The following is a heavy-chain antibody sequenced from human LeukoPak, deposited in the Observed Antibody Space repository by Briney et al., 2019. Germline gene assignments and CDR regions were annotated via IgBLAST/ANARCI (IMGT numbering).Heavy chain of an antibody. Sequence: GSSVKVSCKVSGYTLTELSIHWVRPAPGKGLAWMGGFDPEDGETSYAQMFQGRVTMTEDTSTDTAYMELSSLRSEDTAVYYCAMAGYSSGWWGAYFDYWGQGTLVTVSS. CDR1: GYTLTELS. D-gene: IGHD6-19*01. J-gene: IGHJ4*02. CDR3: AMAGYSSGWWGAYFDY. CDR2: FDPEDGET. V-gene: IGHV1-24*01.